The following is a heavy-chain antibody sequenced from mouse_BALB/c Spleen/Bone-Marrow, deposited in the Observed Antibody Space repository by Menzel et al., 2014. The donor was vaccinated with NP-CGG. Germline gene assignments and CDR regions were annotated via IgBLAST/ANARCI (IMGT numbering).Heavy chain of an antibody. Sequence: EVLLQQSGAELVKPGASVKLSCTASGFNIKDTYMHWVKQLPEQGLEWIGRIDTENGHTKYEPKFQGTTTITANPSSNTAYLQLSSVTSEDTSVYYCANYYCGSSLFAYWCQGTLVTVSA. J-gene: IGHJ3*01. D-gene: IGHD1-1*01. V-gene: IGHV14-3*02. CDR3: ANYYCGSSLFAY. CDR2: IDTENGHT. CDR1: GFNIKDTY.